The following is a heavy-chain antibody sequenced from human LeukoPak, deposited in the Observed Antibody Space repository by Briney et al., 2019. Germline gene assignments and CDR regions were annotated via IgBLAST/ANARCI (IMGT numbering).Heavy chain of an antibody. D-gene: IGHD3-16*01. CDR3: ARGDGAYYCDY. J-gene: IGHJ4*02. V-gene: IGHV1-2*02. Sequence: GASVKVSCKASGGTFSSYAISWVRQAPGQGLEWMGWINPNSGGTNYAQKFQGRVTMTRDTSISTAYMEMSRLKSNDTAVYYCARGDGAYYCDYWGQGTLVTVSS. CDR2: INPNSGGT. CDR1: GGTFSSYA.